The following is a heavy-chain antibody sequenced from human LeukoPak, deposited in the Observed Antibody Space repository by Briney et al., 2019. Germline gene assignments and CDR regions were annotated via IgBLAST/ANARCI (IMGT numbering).Heavy chain of an antibody. J-gene: IGHJ4*02. CDR3: AKDQFSEMATRGGVVLVFDY. D-gene: IGHD5-24*01. CDR2: ISGSGGST. CDR1: GFTFSSYA. Sequence: GGSLRLSCAASGFTFSSYAMSWVRQAPGKGPEWVSAISGSGGSTYYADSVKGRFTISRDNSKNTLYLQMNSLRAEDTAVYYCAKDQFSEMATRGGVVLVFDYWDQGTLVTVSS. V-gene: IGHV3-23*01.